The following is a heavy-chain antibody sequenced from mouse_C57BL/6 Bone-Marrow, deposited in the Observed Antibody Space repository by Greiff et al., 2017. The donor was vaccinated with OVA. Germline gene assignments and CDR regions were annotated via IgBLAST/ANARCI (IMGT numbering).Heavy chain of an antibody. D-gene: IGHD1-1*01. CDR1: GYTFTDFY. V-gene: IGHV1-26*01. CDR3: ARDYYGSKAWFDY. Sequence: VQLQQSGPELVKPGASVKISCKASGYTFTDFYMNWVKQSHGKSLEWIGDINPNNGGTSYNQKFKGKATLTVDKSSSTAYMELRSLTSEDSAVYYCARDYYGSKAWFDYWGQGTTLTVSS. CDR2: INPNNGGT. J-gene: IGHJ2*01.